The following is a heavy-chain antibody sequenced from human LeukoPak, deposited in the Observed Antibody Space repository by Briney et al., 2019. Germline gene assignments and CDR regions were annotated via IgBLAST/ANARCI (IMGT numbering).Heavy chain of an antibody. V-gene: IGHV3-66*01. CDR3: ASYGDYVPNYGMDV. CDR2: IYSGGST. CDR1: GFTVSSNY. J-gene: IGHJ6*02. Sequence: GGSLRLSCAASGFTVSSNYMNWVRQAPGKGLEWVSVIYSGGSTYYANSVKGRFTISGDNSKNTLYLQMNNLRAEDTAVYYCASYGDYVPNYGMDVWGQGTTVTVSS. D-gene: IGHD4-17*01.